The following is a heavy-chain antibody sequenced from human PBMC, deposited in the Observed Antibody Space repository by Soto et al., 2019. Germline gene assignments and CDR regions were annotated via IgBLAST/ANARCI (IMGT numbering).Heavy chain of an antibody. CDR2: IFHSGST. V-gene: IGHV4-4*02. J-gene: IGHJ6*02. D-gene: IGHD2-21*01. Sequence: QVQLQESGPGVVKPSGTLSLTCGVSGGSISSDYWWAWVRQSPGRGLEWIGEIFHSGSTHYNPSLENRGTVSVNIVNNHFSLKLMSVTAADTAVYYCARGIQMWSQVYYGMDVWGQGTTVTVSS. CDR3: ARGIQMWSQVYYGMDV. CDR1: GGSISSDYW.